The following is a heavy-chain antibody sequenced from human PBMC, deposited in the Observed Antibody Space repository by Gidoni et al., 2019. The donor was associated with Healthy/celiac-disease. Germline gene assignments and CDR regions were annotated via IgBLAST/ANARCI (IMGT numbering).Heavy chain of an antibody. Sequence: EVQLVESGGGLVQPGGSLRLSCAASGFPFSSYDMHWVRQATGKGLEWVSAIGTACDTYYPGSVKGRFTISRENAKNSLYLQMNSLRAGDTAVYYCARVNLRAAGTMDYFDYWGQGTLVTVSS. D-gene: IGHD6-13*01. J-gene: IGHJ4*02. CDR1: GFPFSSYD. CDR3: ARVNLRAAGTMDYFDY. CDR2: IGTACDT. V-gene: IGHV3-13*04.